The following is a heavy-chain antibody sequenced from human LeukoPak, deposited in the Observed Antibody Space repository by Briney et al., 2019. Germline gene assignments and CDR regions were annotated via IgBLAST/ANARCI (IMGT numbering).Heavy chain of an antibody. CDR1: GGSISSGSYY. CDR3: ARGLAAAGHENWFDP. J-gene: IGHJ5*02. D-gene: IGHD6-13*01. Sequence: SETLSLTCTGSGGSISSGSYYWSWIRQPAGKGLEWIGRIYTSGSTNYNPSLKSRVTISVDTSKNQFSLKLSSVTAADTAVYYCARGLAAAGHENWFDPWGQGTLVTVSS. V-gene: IGHV4-61*02. CDR2: IYTSGST.